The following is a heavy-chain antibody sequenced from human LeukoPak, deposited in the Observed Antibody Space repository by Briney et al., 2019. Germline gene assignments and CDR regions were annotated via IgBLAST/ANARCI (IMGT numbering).Heavy chain of an antibody. J-gene: IGHJ4*02. V-gene: IGHV3-23*01. CDR2: TTGSGTST. CDR1: GFTFSNYG. CDR3: AKDSRRSTDGYNWSDY. Sequence: GGSLRLPCVASGFTFSNYGMHWVRQAPGKGLEWVSGTTGSGTSTFYADSVKGRFTISRDNSKNTLLLQMNSLRAEDTAVYYCAKDSRRSTDGYNWSDYWGQGSLVTVSS. D-gene: IGHD5-24*01.